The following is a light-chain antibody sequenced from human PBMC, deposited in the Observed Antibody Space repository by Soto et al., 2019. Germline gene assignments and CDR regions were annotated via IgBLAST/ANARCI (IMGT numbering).Light chain of an antibody. CDR1: QSVSSTY. CDR2: AAS. V-gene: IGKV3-20*01. Sequence: PGERATLSCRASQSVSSTYLSWYQQNPGQAPRPLISAASSRATGTPDRFSGSGSGTDFTLTISRLEPEDFAVYYCQQYSSSRWTFGQGTKVDIK. J-gene: IGKJ1*01. CDR3: QQYSSSRWT.